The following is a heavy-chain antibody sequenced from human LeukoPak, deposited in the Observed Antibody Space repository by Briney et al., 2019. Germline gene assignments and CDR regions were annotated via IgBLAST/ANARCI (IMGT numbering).Heavy chain of an antibody. V-gene: IGHV4-30-2*01. CDR3: ARGWMATEVPDAFDI. CDR2: IYHSGST. J-gene: IGHJ3*02. CDR1: GGSISSGGYS. Sequence: PSETLSLTCAVSGGSISSGGYSWSWIRQPPGKGLEWIGYIYHSGSTYYNPSLKSRVTISVDRSKNQFSLKLSSVTAADTAVYYCARGWMATEVPDAFDIWGQGTMVTVSS. D-gene: IGHD5-24*01.